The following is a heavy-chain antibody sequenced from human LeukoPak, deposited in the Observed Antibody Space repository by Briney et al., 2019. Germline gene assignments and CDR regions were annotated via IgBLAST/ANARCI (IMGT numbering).Heavy chain of an antibody. CDR3: ARGTMGYISAGDY. D-gene: IGHD5-24*01. CDR2: INPDASST. Sequence: GGSLRLSCEASGFSFSNFWMHWVRQAPGKGLVWVSRINPDASSTNYADSLKGRFTVSRDNAKNTLYLQMNSLRAEDTAVYYCARGTMGYISAGDYWGQGILVTVSS. V-gene: IGHV3-74*01. CDR1: GFSFSNFW. J-gene: IGHJ4*02.